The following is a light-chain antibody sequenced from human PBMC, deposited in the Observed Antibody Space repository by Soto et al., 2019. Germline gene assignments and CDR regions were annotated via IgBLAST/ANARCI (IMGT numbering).Light chain of an antibody. J-gene: IGKJ1*01. CDR2: GVS. CDR3: QQYNSYWT. CDR1: QSVSNAF. Sequence: ESVLTQSPGTLSLSPGERATLSCRASQSVSNAFFAWYQQKPGQAPRLLIYGVSSRATGIPDRFSGSGSGTDFTLTSSRLEPEDFATYYGQQYNSYWTFVQGTKVEIK. V-gene: IGKV3-20*01.